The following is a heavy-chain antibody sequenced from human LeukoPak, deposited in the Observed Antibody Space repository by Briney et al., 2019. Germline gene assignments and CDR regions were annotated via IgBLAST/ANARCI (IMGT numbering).Heavy chain of an antibody. CDR3: ATTGTTADY. V-gene: IGHV3-15*01. CDR2: IKSKTDGGTT. J-gene: IGHJ4*02. CDR1: GFSFSRAW. D-gene: IGHD1-7*01. Sequence: GGSLRLSCAASGFSFSRAWMSWVRQAPGKGLEWVGRIKSKTDGGTTDYAAPVKGRFTILRDDSKNTLSLQMTSLKTEDTAVYYCATTGTTADYRGQGTLVTVSS.